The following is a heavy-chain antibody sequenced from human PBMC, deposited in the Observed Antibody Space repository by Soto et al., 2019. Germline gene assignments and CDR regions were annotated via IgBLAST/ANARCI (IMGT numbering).Heavy chain of an antibody. J-gene: IGHJ4*02. CDR2: ISSSSSYI. Sequence: LRLSCAASGFTFSSYSMNWVRQAPGKGLEWVSSISSSSSYIYYADSVKGRFTISRDNSKNTLYLQMDSLRAEDMAVYYCARDRVVVPAANFDYWGQGTLVTVSS. CDR1: GFTFSSYS. D-gene: IGHD2-2*01. CDR3: ARDRVVVPAANFDY. V-gene: IGHV3-21*01.